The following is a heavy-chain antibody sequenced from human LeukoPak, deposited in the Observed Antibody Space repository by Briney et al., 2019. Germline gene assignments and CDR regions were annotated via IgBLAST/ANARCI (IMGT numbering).Heavy chain of an antibody. CDR3: ARGHLTFYCSSTSCPYFGY. D-gene: IGHD2-2*01. J-gene: IGHJ4*02. V-gene: IGHV4-34*01. CDR1: GGSFSGYY. CDR2: INHSGST. Sequence: SETLSLTCAVYGGSFSGYYWSWIRQPPGKGLEWIGEINHSGSTNYNPSLKSRVTISVDTSKNQFSLKLSSVTAADTAVYYCARGHLTFYCSSTSCPYFGYWGQGTLVTVSS.